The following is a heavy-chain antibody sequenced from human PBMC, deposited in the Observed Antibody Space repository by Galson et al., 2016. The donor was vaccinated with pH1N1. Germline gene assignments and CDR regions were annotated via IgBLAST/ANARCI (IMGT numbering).Heavy chain of an antibody. Sequence: SETLSLTCTVSGDSIGRNSYQLGWIRQPPGKGLEWIALIDHVGSTYSNPSLKSRVTTSVDTSKKHVSLKLSSVTAADTAVYYCARPEYVDVELKDWYFDLWGRGTLVTVSS. CDR3: ARPEYVDVELKDWYFDL. D-gene: IGHD3-16*01. CDR2: IDHVGST. CDR1: GDSIGRNSYQ. J-gene: IGHJ2*01. V-gene: IGHV4-39*02.